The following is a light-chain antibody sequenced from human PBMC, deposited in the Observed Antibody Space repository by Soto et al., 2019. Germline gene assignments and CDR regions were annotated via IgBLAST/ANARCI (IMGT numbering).Light chain of an antibody. CDR2: KAS. CDR1: QSVSSW. CDR3: QDYHSYS. V-gene: IGKV1-5*03. J-gene: IGKJ2*01. Sequence: DIQMTQSPSTLSAALGDRVTITCRASQSVSSWLAWYQQEPGKAPQLLLYKASSLESGVPPRFSGRGSGTEFTLAISRLQPEDFAPYYCQDYHSYSFGQGTKLELK.